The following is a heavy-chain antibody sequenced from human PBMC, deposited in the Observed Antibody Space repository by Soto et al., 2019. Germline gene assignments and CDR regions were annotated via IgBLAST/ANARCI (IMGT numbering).Heavy chain of an antibody. Sequence: SETLSLTCSVSGCSISSGPYSWGWIRKPPGKGLEWIGGFPYSGSTYYSPSLKSRVTISVDTSKNQFFLRVSSVTAADTAVYYCARHPQYYDSTGQYYHFDYWGQGTLVTVSS. CDR2: FPYSGST. J-gene: IGHJ4*02. D-gene: IGHD3-22*01. CDR3: ARHPQYYDSTGQYYHFDY. CDR1: GCSISSGPYS. V-gene: IGHV4-39*01.